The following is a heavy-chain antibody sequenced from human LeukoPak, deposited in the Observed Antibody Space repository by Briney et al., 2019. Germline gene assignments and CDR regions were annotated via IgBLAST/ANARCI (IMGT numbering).Heavy chain of an antibody. J-gene: IGHJ4*02. Sequence: GGSLRLSCAASGFTFSSYGMHWVRQAPGKGLEWVALVSYDGSNKYYAESVKGRFTISRDNSKNTLYLQMDSLRAEDTAVYYCAKEYDSRSYYSRWGQGTLVTVSS. V-gene: IGHV3-30*18. CDR3: AKEYDSRSYYSR. CDR1: GFTFSSYG. D-gene: IGHD3-10*01. CDR2: VSYDGSNK.